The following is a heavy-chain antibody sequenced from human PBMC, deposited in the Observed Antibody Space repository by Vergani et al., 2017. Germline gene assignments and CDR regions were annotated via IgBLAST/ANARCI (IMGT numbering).Heavy chain of an antibody. V-gene: IGHV1-8*01. Sequence: QVQLVQSGAEVKKPGASVKVSCKASGYTFTSYDINWVRQATGQGLEWMGWMNPNSGNTGYAQKFQGRVTMTRNTSISTAYMELSSLRAEDTAVYYCAKDRIQLWAPRSVFDYWGQGTLVTVSS. D-gene: IGHD5-18*01. J-gene: IGHJ4*02. CDR2: MNPNSGNT. CDR3: AKDRIQLWAPRSVFDY. CDR1: GYTFTSYD.